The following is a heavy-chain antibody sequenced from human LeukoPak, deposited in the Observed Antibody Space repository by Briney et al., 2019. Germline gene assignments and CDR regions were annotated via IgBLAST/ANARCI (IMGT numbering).Heavy chain of an antibody. Sequence: PGGSLRLSCAASGFTFDDYAMHWVRQAPGKGLEWVSGISWNSGSIGYADSVKGRFRVSRDNSRNLLFLDMKSLRVDDTAMYYCAKIDFWGQGALVTVSS. CDR2: ISWNSGSI. CDR3: AKIDF. V-gene: IGHV3-9*01. CDR1: GFTFDDYA. J-gene: IGHJ3*01.